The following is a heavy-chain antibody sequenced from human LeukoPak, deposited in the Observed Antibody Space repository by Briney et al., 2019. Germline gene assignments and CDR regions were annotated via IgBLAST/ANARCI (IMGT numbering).Heavy chain of an antibody. Sequence: SEALSLTCAVYGGSFSGYYWSWIRQPPGKGLEWIGEINHSGSTNYNPSFKSRVTISVDTSKNQFSLKLSSVTAADTAVYYCAREGLSYGYFDYWGQGTLVTVSS. J-gene: IGHJ4*02. V-gene: IGHV4-34*01. CDR3: AREGLSYGYFDY. CDR1: GGSFSGYY. D-gene: IGHD5-18*01. CDR2: INHSGST.